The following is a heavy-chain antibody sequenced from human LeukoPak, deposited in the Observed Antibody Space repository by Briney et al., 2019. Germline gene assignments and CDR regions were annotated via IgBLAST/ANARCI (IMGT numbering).Heavy chain of an antibody. J-gene: IGHJ6*03. V-gene: IGHV1-3*03. D-gene: IGHD1-26*01. CDR2: INAGNANT. Sequence: GASVKVSCKASGYTFTSYAMLWVTQAPGQRLEWMGWINAGNANTKYSQDFQGRVTITRDTSASTAYMELSRLRSEDMAVYYCARDPYSGSYGPYYYYYMDVWGKGTTVTISS. CDR3: ARDPYSGSYGPYYYYYMDV. CDR1: GYTFTSYA.